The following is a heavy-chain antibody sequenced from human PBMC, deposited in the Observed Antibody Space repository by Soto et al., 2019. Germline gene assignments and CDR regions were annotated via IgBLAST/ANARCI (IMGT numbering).Heavy chain of an antibody. CDR1: GFAFSSYA. CDR2: ISDSGGST. J-gene: IGHJ6*02. V-gene: IGHV3-23*01. Sequence: VGSLRLSCAASGFAFSSYAMSWVRQAPGKGLEWVSAISDSGGSTYYADSVKGRFTISRDNSKNTLYLQTNSLRAEDTAVYYCANRDTSMVTRYYYGMDVWGQGTTVTVSS. D-gene: IGHD5-18*01. CDR3: ANRDTSMVTRYYYGMDV.